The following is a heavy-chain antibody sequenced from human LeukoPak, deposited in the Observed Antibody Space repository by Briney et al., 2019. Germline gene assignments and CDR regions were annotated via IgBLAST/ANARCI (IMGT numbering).Heavy chain of an antibody. CDR1: GGSISSYY. J-gene: IGHJ3*02. Sequence: SETLSLTCTVSGGSISSYYWSWIRQPPGKGLEWIGYIYYSGSTNYNPSLKSRVPISVDTSKNQFSLKLSSVTAADTAVYYCARVVGYYDSSGHRAFDIWGQGTMVTVSS. CDR3: ARVVGYYDSSGHRAFDI. CDR2: IYYSGST. D-gene: IGHD3-22*01. V-gene: IGHV4-59*01.